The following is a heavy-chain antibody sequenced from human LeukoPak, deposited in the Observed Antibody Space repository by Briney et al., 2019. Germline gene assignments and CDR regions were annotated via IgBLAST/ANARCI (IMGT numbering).Heavy chain of an antibody. Sequence: KASETLSLTCAVYGGSFSGYYWSWIRQPPGKGLEWIGEINHSGSTNYNPSLKSRVTISVDTSKNQFSLKLSSVTAADTAVYYCARVTAAGTADDAFDIWGQGTMVTVSS. CDR1: GGSFSGYY. CDR3: ARVTAAGTADDAFDI. V-gene: IGHV4-34*01. CDR2: INHSGST. J-gene: IGHJ3*02. D-gene: IGHD6-13*01.